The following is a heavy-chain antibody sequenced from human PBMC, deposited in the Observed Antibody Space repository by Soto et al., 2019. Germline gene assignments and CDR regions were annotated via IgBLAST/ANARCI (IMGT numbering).Heavy chain of an antibody. CDR3: ARRIRYYDILADAFDI. J-gene: IGHJ3*02. D-gene: IGHD3-9*01. CDR1: GGSISSSSYY. V-gene: IGHV4-39*01. CDR2: IYYSGST. Sequence: QLQLQESGPGLVNPSETLSLTCTVSGGSISSSSYYWGWIRQPPGKGLEWIGSIYYSGSTYYNPSLKSRVTISVDTSKNQFSLKLSSVTAADTAVYYCARRIRYYDILADAFDIWGQGTMVTVSS.